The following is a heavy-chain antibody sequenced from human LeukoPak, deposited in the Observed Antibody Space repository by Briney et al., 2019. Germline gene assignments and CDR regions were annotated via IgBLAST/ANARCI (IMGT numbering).Heavy chain of an antibody. J-gene: IGHJ5*02. CDR1: GGSFSGYY. CDR2: INHSGST. Sequence: PSETLSLTCAVYGGSFSGYYWSWIRQPPGKGLEWIGEINHSGSTNYNPSLKSRVTISVDTSKNQFSLKLSSVTAADTAVYYCATRKIVVVPAAINWFDPWGQGTLVTVSS. D-gene: IGHD2-2*01. V-gene: IGHV4-34*01. CDR3: ATRKIVVVPAAINWFDP.